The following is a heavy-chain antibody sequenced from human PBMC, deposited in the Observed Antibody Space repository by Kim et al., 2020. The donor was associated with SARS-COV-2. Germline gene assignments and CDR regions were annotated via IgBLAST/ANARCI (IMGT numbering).Heavy chain of an antibody. D-gene: IGHD3-10*01. Sequence: GGSLRLSCAASGFTFSSYAMHWVRQAPGKGLEWVAVISYDGSNKYYADSVKGRFTISRDNSKNTLYLQMNSLRAEDTAVYYCARAAYYCGSGSDFDYWGQGTLVTVSS. CDR1: GFTFSSYA. CDR3: ARAAYYCGSGSDFDY. CDR2: ISYDGSNK. V-gene: IGHV3-30-3*01. J-gene: IGHJ4*02.